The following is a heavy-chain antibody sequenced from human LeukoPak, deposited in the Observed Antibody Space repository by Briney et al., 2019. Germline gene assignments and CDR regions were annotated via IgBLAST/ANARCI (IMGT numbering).Heavy chain of an antibody. D-gene: IGHD5-24*01. J-gene: IGHJ4*02. Sequence: GGSLRLSCAASGFSFSSSWMHWVRQVPGKGLEWVSRINDDETSTTYAESVKGRFTISRDNSKNTLYLQMNSLRAEDTAVYYCAKEDKSLEMATHYFDYWGQGTLVTVSS. CDR1: GFSFSSSW. CDR2: INDDETST. V-gene: IGHV3-74*01. CDR3: AKEDKSLEMATHYFDY.